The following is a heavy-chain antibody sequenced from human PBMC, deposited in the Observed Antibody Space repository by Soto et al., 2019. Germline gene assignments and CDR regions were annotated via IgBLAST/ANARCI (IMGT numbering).Heavy chain of an antibody. Sequence: QVQLVQSGAEEKKPGASVKVSCKASGYTFTSYAMHWVRQAPGQRLEWMGWINAGNGNTKYSQKFQGRVTIIRDTSASTAYMALSSLRSEDTAVYYCARAVAVAADFDYWGQGTLVTVSS. J-gene: IGHJ4*02. D-gene: IGHD6-19*01. CDR1: GYTFTSYA. CDR3: ARAVAVAADFDY. V-gene: IGHV1-3*05. CDR2: INAGNGNT.